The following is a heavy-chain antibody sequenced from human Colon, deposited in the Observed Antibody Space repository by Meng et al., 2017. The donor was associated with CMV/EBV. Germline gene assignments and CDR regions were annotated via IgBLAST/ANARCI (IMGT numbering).Heavy chain of an antibody. D-gene: IGHD2-2*01. Sequence: SGFTFSSYAMSWVRQAPGRGLGWVSLIYAGGTSADYADSVKGRFTISRENSKNMLYLQMNSVRVEDTAVYYCAKEMVPAAPTGCFDPWGQGTLVTVSS. CDR1: GFTFSSYA. CDR3: AKEMVPAAPTGCFDP. J-gene: IGHJ5*02. CDR2: IYAGGTSA. V-gene: IGHV3-23*03.